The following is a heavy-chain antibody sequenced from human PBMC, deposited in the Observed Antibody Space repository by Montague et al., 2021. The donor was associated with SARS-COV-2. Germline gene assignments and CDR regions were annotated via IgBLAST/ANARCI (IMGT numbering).Heavy chain of an antibody. CDR3: AKGDMVRGIPYIDN. CDR2: IYYSGSA. V-gene: IGHV4-61*01. D-gene: IGHD3-10*01. J-gene: IGHJ4*02. CDR1: GGSVSSGSYY. Sequence: SETLSLTCSVSGGSVSSGSYYWSWIRQPPGKGLECIGYIYYSGSAYYNPYNPSLMSRATISIDTSKNQFSLNLNSVTAADTAVYHCAKGDMVRGIPYIDNWGQGNLVTVSS.